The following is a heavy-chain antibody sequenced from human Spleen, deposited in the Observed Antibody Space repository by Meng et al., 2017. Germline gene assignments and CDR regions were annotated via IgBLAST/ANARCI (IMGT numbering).Heavy chain of an antibody. J-gene: IGHJ5*02. D-gene: IGHD6-13*01. CDR2: FDPEDGET. CDR3: ARDAGIAAAGTDWFDP. V-gene: IGHV1-24*01. Sequence: ASVKVSCKASGYTITELSMHWVRQAAGKGLEWMGGFDPEDGETIYAQKSQGRVTMTENTSTDTAFIKLSSLRSEDTAVYYCARDAGIAAAGTDWFDPWGQGTLVTVSS. CDR1: GYTITELS.